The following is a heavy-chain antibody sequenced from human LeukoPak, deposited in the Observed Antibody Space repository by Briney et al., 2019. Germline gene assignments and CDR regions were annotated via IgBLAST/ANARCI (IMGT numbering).Heavy chain of an antibody. J-gene: IGHJ5*02. CDR2: ISYDGGNK. D-gene: IGHD6-13*01. Sequence: PGGSLRLSCAASGFRFSSYGMHWVRQAPGKGLEWVAVISYDGGNKYYADSVKGRFTISRDKSKNTLDLQMNSLRAEDTAVYYCAKDGSITAAGGFDPWGQGTLVTVSS. CDR1: GFRFSSYG. V-gene: IGHV3-30*18. CDR3: AKDGSITAAGGFDP.